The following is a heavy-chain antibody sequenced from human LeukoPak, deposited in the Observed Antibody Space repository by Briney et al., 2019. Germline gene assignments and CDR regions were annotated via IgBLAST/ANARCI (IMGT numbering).Heavy chain of an antibody. D-gene: IGHD2-2*03. CDR1: GGSISSSSYY. J-gene: IGHJ4*02. Sequence: SETLSLTCTVSGGSISSSSYYWGWIRQPPGKGLEWIGSIYYSGITYYNPSLKSRVSISVDTSKKQFSLKLSSVTAADTAVHYCARQDGYCSSTSCTGYFDSWGQGTLVTVSS. CDR3: ARQDGYCSSTSCTGYFDS. CDR2: IYYSGIT. V-gene: IGHV4-39*01.